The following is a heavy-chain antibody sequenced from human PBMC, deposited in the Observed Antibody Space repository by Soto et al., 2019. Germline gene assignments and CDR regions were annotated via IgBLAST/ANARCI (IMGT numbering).Heavy chain of an antibody. CDR1: GFTFSSYS. D-gene: IGHD3-3*01. J-gene: IGHJ3*02. CDR3: ARNYDFWSGSAPSAFDI. CDR2: ISSSSSTI. V-gene: IGHV3-48*02. Sequence: EVQLVESGGGLVQPGGSLRLSCAASGFTFSSYSMNWVRQAPGKGLEWVSYISSSSSTIYYADSVKGRFTISRDNAKNSLYLQMNSLRDEDTAVYYCARNYDFWSGSAPSAFDIWGQGTMVTVSS.